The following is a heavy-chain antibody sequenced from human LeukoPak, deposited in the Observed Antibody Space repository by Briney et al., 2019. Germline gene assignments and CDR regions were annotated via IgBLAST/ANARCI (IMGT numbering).Heavy chain of an antibody. Sequence: ASVKVSCKASGYTFTGYYMHWVRQAPGQGLEWMGWINPNSGGTNYAQKFQGRVTMTRDTSISTAYMELSRLRSDDTAVYYCARVRGGSYTKNWFDPWGQGTLVTVSS. J-gene: IGHJ5*02. CDR3: ARVRGGSYTKNWFDP. CDR1: GYTFTGYY. V-gene: IGHV1-2*02. D-gene: IGHD1-26*01. CDR2: INPNSGGT.